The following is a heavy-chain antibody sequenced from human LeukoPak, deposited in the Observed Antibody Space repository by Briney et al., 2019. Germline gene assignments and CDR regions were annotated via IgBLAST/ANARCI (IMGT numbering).Heavy chain of an antibody. J-gene: IGHJ4*02. CDR3: ARGSGRIAAAGTYVY. CDR1: GFTVSSNY. CDR2: IYSGGST. D-gene: IGHD6-13*01. V-gene: IGHV3-53*01. Sequence: GGSLRLSCAASGFTVSSNYVSWVRQAPGKGLEWVSVIYSGGSTYYADSVKGRFTISRDNSKNTLYLQMNSLGAEDTAVYYCARGSGRIAAAGTYVYWGQGTLVTVSS.